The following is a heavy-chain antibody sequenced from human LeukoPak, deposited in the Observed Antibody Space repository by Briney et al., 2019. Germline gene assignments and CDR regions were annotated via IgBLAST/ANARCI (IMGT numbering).Heavy chain of an antibody. J-gene: IGHJ4*02. CDR2: INPNSGGT. Sequence: ASVKVSCKASGYTFTGYYIHWVRQAPGQGLEWMGWINPNSGGTNYAQKFQGRVTMTRDTSINTAYMELSRLRSDDTAVYYCARSMDPKTYSSVGYWGQGTLVTVSS. CDR3: ARSMDPKTYSSVGY. D-gene: IGHD6-19*01. CDR1: GYTFTGYY. V-gene: IGHV1-2*02.